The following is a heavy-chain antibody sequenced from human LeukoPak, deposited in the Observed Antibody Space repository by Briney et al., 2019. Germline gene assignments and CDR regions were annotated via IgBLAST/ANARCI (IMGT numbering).Heavy chain of an antibody. CDR1: GYIFTDYY. Sequence: ASVRVSCKASGYIFTDYYVHWVRQAPGQGLEWMGLINPNSGGTNFAQKFQGRVTMIRDTSITTAYMELSRLSSDDTAVYYCARDREGSSSLDYWGQGTLVTVSS. V-gene: IGHV1-2*02. D-gene: IGHD6-6*01. J-gene: IGHJ4*02. CDR3: ARDREGSSSLDY. CDR2: INPNSGGT.